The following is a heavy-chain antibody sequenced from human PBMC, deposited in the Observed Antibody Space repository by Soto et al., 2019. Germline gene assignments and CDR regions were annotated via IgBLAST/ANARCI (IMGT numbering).Heavy chain of an antibody. J-gene: IGHJ4*02. CDR3: ARDLYDSSGYCPLDY. Sequence: EVQLVESGGGLVQPGGSLRLSCAASGFPFSNYEMIWVRQAPGRGLEWVSYISSSGSIIYYADSVKGRFTISRDNAKKSLYLQMSSLRAEDTAVYYCARDLYDSSGYCPLDYWGPGTLVTVSS. CDR2: ISSSGSII. V-gene: IGHV3-48*03. D-gene: IGHD3-22*01. CDR1: GFPFSNYE.